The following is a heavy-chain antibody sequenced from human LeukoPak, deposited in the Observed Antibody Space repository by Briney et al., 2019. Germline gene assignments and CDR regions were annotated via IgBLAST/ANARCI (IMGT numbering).Heavy chain of an antibody. D-gene: IGHD3-10*01. V-gene: IGHV3-30*02. CDR2: IRYDGSNR. J-gene: IGHJ4*02. Sequence: GGSLRLSCAASGFSFITYGIHWVRQAPGKGLEWVAFIRYDGSNRFYADSVRGRFTISRDNSKNTVYLQMNSLRAEDTAVYYCARDPLWFGELFPSYFDYWGQGTLATVSS. CDR1: GFSFITYG. CDR3: ARDPLWFGELFPSYFDY.